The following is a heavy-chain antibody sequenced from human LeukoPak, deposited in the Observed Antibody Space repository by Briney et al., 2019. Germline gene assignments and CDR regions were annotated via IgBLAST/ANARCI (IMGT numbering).Heavy chain of an antibody. CDR1: GFTITNHW. J-gene: IGHJ1*01. CDR3: AKTLRWRAEYFQH. CDR2: IKQDGSEK. Sequence: GGSLRLSCAVSGFTITNHWMSWVRQAPGKGLEWVANIKQDGSEKYYVDSVKGRFTISRDNGKNSLYLQMNSLRAEDTALYYCAKTLRWRAEYFQHWGQGTLVTVSS. D-gene: IGHD4-23*01. V-gene: IGHV3-7*03.